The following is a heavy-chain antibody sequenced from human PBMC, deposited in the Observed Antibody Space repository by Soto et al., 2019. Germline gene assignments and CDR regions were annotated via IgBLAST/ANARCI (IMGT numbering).Heavy chain of an antibody. CDR1: GGTFSSYA. CDR3: AREVLLNCSGGRCYRCFDY. CDR2: IIPIFGTA. D-gene: IGHD2-15*01. Sequence: QVQLVQSGAEVKKPGSSVKVSCTASGGTFSSYAISWVRQAPGQGLEWMGGIIPIFGTANYAQKFQGRVTITADESTSKAYMELSSLRSEDTAVYYCAREVLLNCSGGRCYRCFDYWGQGNLVTVSS. V-gene: IGHV1-69*01. J-gene: IGHJ4*02.